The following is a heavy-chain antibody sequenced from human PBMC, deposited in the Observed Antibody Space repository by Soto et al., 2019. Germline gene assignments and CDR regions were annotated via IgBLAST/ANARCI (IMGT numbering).Heavy chain of an antibody. D-gene: IGHD3-3*01. Sequence: ASVKVSCKASGYTFTSYYMHWVRQAPGQGLEWMGIINPSGGSTSYAQKFQGRVTMTRDTSTSTVYMELSSLRSEDTAVYYCARDCPEAGENYDFWSGYPGSDHYYYMDVWGKGTTVTVSS. CDR1: GYTFTSYY. CDR3: ARDCPEAGENYDFWSGYPGSDHYYYMDV. V-gene: IGHV1-46*03. CDR2: INPSGGST. J-gene: IGHJ6*03.